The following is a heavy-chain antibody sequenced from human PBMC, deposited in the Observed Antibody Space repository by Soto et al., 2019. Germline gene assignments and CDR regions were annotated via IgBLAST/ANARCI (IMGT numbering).Heavy chain of an antibody. CDR1: GFTFGDYA. D-gene: IGHD6-19*01. V-gene: IGHV3-49*03. CDR3: TRDGAYSSGWYYFDY. CDR2: IRSKAYGGTT. J-gene: IGHJ4*02. Sequence: SLRLSCTASGFTFGDYAMSWFRQAPGKGLEWVGFIRSKAYGGTTEYAASVKGRFTISRDDSKSIAYLQMNSLKTEDTAVYYCTRDGAYSSGWYYFDYWGQGTLVTVSS.